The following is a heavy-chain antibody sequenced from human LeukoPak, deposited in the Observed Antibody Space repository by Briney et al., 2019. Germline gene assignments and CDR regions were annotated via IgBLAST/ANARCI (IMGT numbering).Heavy chain of an antibody. D-gene: IGHD6-13*01. J-gene: IGHJ4*02. CDR1: GGTFSGNY. Sequence: SETLSLTCAVYGGTFSGNYWSWIRQRPGKGLELIGELNHSGGSTNYNTPLKSRVTISVDTSKNQFSLKVSSVTAADTAVYYCARRPYSSSWPFNYRGQGTVVTVSS. CDR3: ARRPYSSSWPFNY. CDR2: LNHSGGST. V-gene: IGHV4-34*01.